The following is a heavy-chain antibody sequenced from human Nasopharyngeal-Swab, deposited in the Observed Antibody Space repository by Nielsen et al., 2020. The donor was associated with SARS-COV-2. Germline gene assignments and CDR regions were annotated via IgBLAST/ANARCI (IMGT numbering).Heavy chain of an antibody. V-gene: IGHV4-39*07. D-gene: IGHD5-12*01. Sequence: RQAPGKGLEWIGSIYYSGSTYYNPSLKSRVTISVDTSKNQFSLKLSSVTAADTAVYYCASSIRCSGYDLGFDYWGQGTLVTVSS. CDR2: IYYSGST. J-gene: IGHJ4*02. CDR3: ASSIRCSGYDLGFDY.